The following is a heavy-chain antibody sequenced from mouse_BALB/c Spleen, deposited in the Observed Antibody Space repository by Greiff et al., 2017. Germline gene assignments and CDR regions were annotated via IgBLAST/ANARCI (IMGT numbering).Heavy chain of an antibody. CDR2: ISDGGSYT. CDR1: GFTFSDYY. D-gene: IGHD1-1*01. J-gene: IGHJ3*01. CDR3: ARGDGYGSQGFAY. V-gene: IGHV5-4*02. Sequence: EVQLVESGAGLVKPGGSLKLSCAASGFTFSDYYMYWVRQTPEKRLEWVATISDGGSYTYYPDSVKGRFTISRDNAKNNLYLQMSSLKSEDTAMYYCARGDGYGSQGFAYWGQGTLVTVSA.